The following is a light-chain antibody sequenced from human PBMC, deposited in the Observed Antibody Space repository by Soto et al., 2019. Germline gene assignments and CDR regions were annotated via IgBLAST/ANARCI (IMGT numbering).Light chain of an antibody. V-gene: IGKV1-9*01. Sequence: DIQLTQSPSFLSASVGDRVTITCRASQGISSYLAWYQQKPGKAPKLLIYAASTLQSGVPSRLSGSGSGTEFTLTISSLQPEDFATYYCQQLRTFGGGTKVEIK. J-gene: IGKJ4*01. CDR3: QQLRT. CDR2: AAS. CDR1: QGISSY.